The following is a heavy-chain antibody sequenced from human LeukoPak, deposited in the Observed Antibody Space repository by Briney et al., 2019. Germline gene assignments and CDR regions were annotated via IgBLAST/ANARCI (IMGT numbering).Heavy chain of an antibody. CDR2: ISYDGSNK. CDR1: GFTFSSHA. CDR3: ARDLGEYYDSSGYSFVGAFDI. D-gene: IGHD3-22*01. J-gene: IGHJ3*02. Sequence: GGSLRLSCAASGFTFSSHAMHWVRQAPGKGLEWVAVISYDGSNKYYADSVKGRFTISRDNSKNTLYLQMNSLRAEDTAVYYCARDLGEYYDSSGYSFVGAFDIWGQGTMVTVSS. V-gene: IGHV3-30*04.